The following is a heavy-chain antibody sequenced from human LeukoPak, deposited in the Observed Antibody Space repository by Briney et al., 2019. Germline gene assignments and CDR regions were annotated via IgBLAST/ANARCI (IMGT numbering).Heavy chain of an antibody. J-gene: IGHJ4*02. D-gene: IGHD6-25*01. CDR1: GFTVSSNY. CDR2: ISSGGST. Sequence: PGGSLRLSCAASGFTVSSNYMSWVRQAPGKGLEWVSVISSGGSTYYADSVKGRFTISRDNSKNTLYLQIDSLRAEDTAVYYCARGAALRPFDYWGQGTLVAVSS. CDR3: ARGAALRPFDY. V-gene: IGHV3-53*01.